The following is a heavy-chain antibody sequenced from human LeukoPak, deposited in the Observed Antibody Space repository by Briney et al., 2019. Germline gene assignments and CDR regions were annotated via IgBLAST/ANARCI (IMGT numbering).Heavy chain of an antibody. CDR3: ARDRGYGYGNYSDY. J-gene: IGHJ4*02. Sequence: ASVKVSCKASGYTFIGDYMHWMRQAPGQGLEWMGWINPHSGDTKYAQKFQGRVTMTRDTSISTAYMDLSRLTSDDTAVYYCARDRGYGYGNYSDYWGQGTLVTVSS. CDR1: GYTFIGDY. V-gene: IGHV1-2*02. D-gene: IGHD5-18*01. CDR2: INPHSGDT.